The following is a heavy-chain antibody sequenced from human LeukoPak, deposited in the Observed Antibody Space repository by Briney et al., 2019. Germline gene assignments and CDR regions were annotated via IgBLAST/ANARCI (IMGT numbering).Heavy chain of an antibody. D-gene: IGHD6-13*01. Sequence: PSETLSLTCTASGGSISSSSYYWVWLRPPPGKGLEWIGSIYYSGSTYYNPYLKSRVTISVDTSKNQFSLKLSSVTAADTAVYYCARRLAGTEDYWGQGTLVTVSS. J-gene: IGHJ4*02. V-gene: IGHV4-39*01. CDR2: IYYSGST. CDR1: GGSISSSSYY. CDR3: ARRLAGTEDY.